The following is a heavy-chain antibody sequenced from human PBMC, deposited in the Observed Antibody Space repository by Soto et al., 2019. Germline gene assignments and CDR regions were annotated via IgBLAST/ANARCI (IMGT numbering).Heavy chain of an antibody. CDR2: ISSSSSYI. J-gene: IGHJ4*02. D-gene: IGHD2-15*01. V-gene: IGHV3-21*01. CDR3: ARGAGYCSGGSCYSGDY. CDR1: GFTFSSYS. Sequence: GGSLRLSCAASGFTFSSYSMNWVRQAPGKGLEWVSSISSSSSYIYYADSVKGRFTISRDNAKNSLYLQMNSLRAEDTAVYYCARGAGYCSGGSCYSGDYWGQGTLVTVSS.